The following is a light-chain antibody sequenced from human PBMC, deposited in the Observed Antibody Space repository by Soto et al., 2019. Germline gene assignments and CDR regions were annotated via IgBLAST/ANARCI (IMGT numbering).Light chain of an antibody. V-gene: IGLV2-14*03. Sequence: QSALTQPASVSGSPGQSITISCTGTSSDVGGYNYVSWYQQHPGKAPKLMIYDVSNRPSGVSNRFSVSKSGNTASLTISGLQADDEADYYCSSYTSSSTYVFGTGTKLTVL. CDR2: DVS. CDR1: SSDVGGYNY. J-gene: IGLJ1*01. CDR3: SSYTSSSTYV.